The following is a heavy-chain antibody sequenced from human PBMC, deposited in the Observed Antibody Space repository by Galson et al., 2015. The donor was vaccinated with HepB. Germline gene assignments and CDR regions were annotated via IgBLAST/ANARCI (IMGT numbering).Heavy chain of an antibody. D-gene: IGHD3-10*01. V-gene: IGHV3-48*02. Sequence: SLRLSCAASGFTFSSYNMNWVRQAPGKGLEWVSYISSGSATIFYADSVKGRFTVSRDNAKYSLFLQLNSLRDEDTAIYYCARDRVLDYWGQGILVTVSS. J-gene: IGHJ4*02. CDR2: ISSGSATI. CDR3: ARDRVLDY. CDR1: GFTFSSYN.